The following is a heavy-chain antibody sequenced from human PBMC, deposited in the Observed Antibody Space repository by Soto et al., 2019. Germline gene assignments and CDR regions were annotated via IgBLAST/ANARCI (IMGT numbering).Heavy chain of an antibody. CDR2: INYSGST. D-gene: IGHD1-26*01. V-gene: IGHV4-39*01. CDR3: ARHMRAVGAPLDY. J-gene: IGHJ4*02. CDR1: GGSIRDTIYY. Sequence: SETLSLTCTVPGGSIRDTIYYWGWIRQPPGKGLEWIGSINYSGSTHYNPSLKSRVTISVDPSKTQFSLNLTSVTPADTSVYYCARHMRAVGAPLDYWGQGTVVTVSS.